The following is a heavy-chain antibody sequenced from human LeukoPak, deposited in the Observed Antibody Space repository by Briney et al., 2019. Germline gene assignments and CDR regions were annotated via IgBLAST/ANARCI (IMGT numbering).Heavy chain of an antibody. D-gene: IGHD1-26*01. V-gene: IGHV1-69*02. CDR3: ASGSPYRFDY. CDR2: IIPILGIA. Sequence: ASVKVSCKASGYTFTGYYMHWVRQAPGQGLEWMGRIIPILGIANYAQKFQGRVTITADKSTSTAYMELSSLRSEDTAVYYCASGSPYRFDYWGQGTLVTVSS. J-gene: IGHJ4*02. CDR1: GYTFTGYY.